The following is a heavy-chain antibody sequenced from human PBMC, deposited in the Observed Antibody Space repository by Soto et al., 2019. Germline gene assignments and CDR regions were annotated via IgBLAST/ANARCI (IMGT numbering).Heavy chain of an antibody. CDR2: INAGNGNT. CDR3: AREGSYCTNGVCYIWFDP. CDR1: GYTFTSYV. D-gene: IGHD2-8*01. V-gene: IGHV1-3*01. J-gene: IGHJ5*02. Sequence: QVQLVQSGAEVKKPGASVKVSCKASGYTFTSYVMHWVRQAPGQRIEWMGWINAGNGNTKYSQKFQGRVTITRDTSASTAYMELSSLGSEDTAVYYCAREGSYCTNGVCYIWFDPWGQGTLVTVSS.